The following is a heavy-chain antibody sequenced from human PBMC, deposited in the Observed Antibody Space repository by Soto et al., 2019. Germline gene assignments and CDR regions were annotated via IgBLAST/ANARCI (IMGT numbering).Heavy chain of an antibody. Sequence: PSETLSLTCAVYGGSFSGYYWSWIRQPPEKGLEWIGEINHSGSTNYNPSLKSRVTIPVDTSKNQFSLKLSSVTAADTAVYYCARKRAAAGTRGRVNYYYYGMDVWGQGTTVTVS. CDR1: GGSFSGYY. V-gene: IGHV4-34*01. D-gene: IGHD6-13*01. J-gene: IGHJ6*02. CDR2: INHSGST. CDR3: ARKRAAAGTRGRVNYYYYGMDV.